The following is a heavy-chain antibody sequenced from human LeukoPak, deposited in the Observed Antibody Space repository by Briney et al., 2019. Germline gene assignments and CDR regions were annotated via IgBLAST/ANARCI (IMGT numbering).Heavy chain of an antibody. CDR3: ARDTKKYYYDSSGYHFQH. CDR1: GFIFSSYW. J-gene: IGHJ1*01. V-gene: IGHV3-7*01. Sequence: GGSLRLSCAAPGFIFSSYWMSWVRQAPGKGLEWVANIKQDGSEKYYVDSVKGRFTISRDNAKNSLYLQMNSLRAEDTAVYYCARDTKKYYYDSSGYHFQHWGQGTLVTVSS. CDR2: IKQDGSEK. D-gene: IGHD3-22*01.